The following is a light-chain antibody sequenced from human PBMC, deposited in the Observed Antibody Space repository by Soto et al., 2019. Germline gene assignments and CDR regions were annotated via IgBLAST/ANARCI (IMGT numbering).Light chain of an antibody. CDR3: QHYGDSLFT. J-gene: IGKJ3*01. V-gene: IGKV3-20*01. CDR1: RSVGTYS. Sequence: EIVLTQSPGTLSLSPGEEATLSCRASRSVGTYSLAWYQHKPGQAPRVLISGASTRATGIPDRFSGSGSGTDFTLTISRLEPEDLAVYYCQHYGDSLFTFGPGTKVDIK. CDR2: GAS.